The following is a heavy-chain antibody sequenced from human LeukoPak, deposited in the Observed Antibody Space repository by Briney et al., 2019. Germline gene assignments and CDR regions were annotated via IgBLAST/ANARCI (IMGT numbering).Heavy chain of an antibody. Sequence: GGSLRLSCAASGFTFSSYAMHWVRQAPGKGLEWVAVISYDGSNKYYADSVKGRFTISRDNSENTLYLQMNSPRAEDTAVYYCARDPRNYDFDGPPPDYWGQGTLVTVSS. D-gene: IGHD3-3*01. J-gene: IGHJ4*02. V-gene: IGHV3-30-3*01. CDR3: ARDPRNYDFDGPPPDY. CDR2: ISYDGSNK. CDR1: GFTFSSYA.